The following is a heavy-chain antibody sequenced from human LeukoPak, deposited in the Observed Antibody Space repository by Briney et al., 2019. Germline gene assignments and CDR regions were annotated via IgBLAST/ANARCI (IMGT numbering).Heavy chain of an antibody. CDR3: ARVGGSSDFDY. Sequence: PGGSLRLSCAASGFTFSTYWMHWVRQAPGKGLVWVSLIDTDGSSTPYADSVKGRFTISRDNAKNTLYLQMNSLRAVDTAVYYCARVGGSSDFDYWGQGTLVTVSS. CDR1: GFTFSTYW. CDR2: IDTDGSST. J-gene: IGHJ4*02. D-gene: IGHD3-10*01. V-gene: IGHV3-74*01.